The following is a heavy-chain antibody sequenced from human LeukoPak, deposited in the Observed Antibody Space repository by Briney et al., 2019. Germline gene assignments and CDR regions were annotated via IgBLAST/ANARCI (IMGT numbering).Heavy chain of an antibody. J-gene: IGHJ6*02. Sequence: GGSLRLSCAASGFTFSSYAMSWVRQAPGKGLEWVSGISGSGGSTYYADSVKGRLTISRDKSKNTLYLQMNSLRAEDTAVYYCAKDPNGMDVWGQGTTVTVSS. CDR1: GFTFSSYA. CDR3: AKDPNGMDV. CDR2: ISGSGGST. V-gene: IGHV3-23*01.